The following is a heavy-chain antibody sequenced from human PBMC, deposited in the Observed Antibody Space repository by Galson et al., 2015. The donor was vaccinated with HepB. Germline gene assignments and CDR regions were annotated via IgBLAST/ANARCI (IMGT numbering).Heavy chain of an antibody. D-gene: IGHD3-9*01. Sequence: SVKVSCKASGGAFSIYAITWVRQAPGQGLEWLGGIIPIFGSTNYAQKIQGRATITAEGSTNTVYMELSSLRSEDTAVYYCASTFQLRYQPGGGSLDVWGQGTTVTVSS. CDR1: GGAFSIYA. J-gene: IGHJ6*02. CDR2: IIPIFGST. V-gene: IGHV1-69*13. CDR3: ASTFQLRYQPGGGSLDV.